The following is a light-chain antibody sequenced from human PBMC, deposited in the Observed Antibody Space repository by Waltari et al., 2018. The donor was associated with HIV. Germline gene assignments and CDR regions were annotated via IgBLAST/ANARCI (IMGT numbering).Light chain of an antibody. CDR2: GAS. CDR3: QHFDTSLPKYT. CDR1: QSVSSSY. J-gene: IGKJ2*01. V-gene: IGKV3-20*01. Sequence: EFVLTQSPGTLSLSPAERATLSCRASQSVSSSYLAWYQQRPGQAPRLLIYGASGRAAGIPDRFTGSGSGTDFTLTISRLEPEDFAVYYCQHFDTSLPKYTFGQGTKLEIK.